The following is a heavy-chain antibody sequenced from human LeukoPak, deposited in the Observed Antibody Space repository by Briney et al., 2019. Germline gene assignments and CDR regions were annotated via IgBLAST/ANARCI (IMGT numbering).Heavy chain of an antibody. J-gene: IGHJ3*02. CDR1: GYSISSGYY. CDR3: ARDRVVTRYDAFDI. D-gene: IGHD4-23*01. V-gene: IGHV4-38-2*02. CDR2: IYHSGST. Sequence: SETLSLTCTVSGYSISSGYYWGWIRQPPGKGLEWIGSIYHSGSTYYNPSLKSRVTISVDTSKNRFSLKLSSVTAADTAVFYCARDRVVTRYDAFDIWGQGTMVTVSS.